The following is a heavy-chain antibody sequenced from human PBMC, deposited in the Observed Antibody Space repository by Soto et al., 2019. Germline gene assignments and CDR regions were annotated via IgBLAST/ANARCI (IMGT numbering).Heavy chain of an antibody. D-gene: IGHD6-19*01. CDR1: GGSFSGYY. Sequence: SETLSLTCAVYGGSFSGYYWSWIRQPPGKGLEWIGEINHSGSTNYNPSLKSRVTISVDTSKNQFSLKLSSVTAADTAVYYCARVHRYIAVAETYNDYWGQGTLVTVSS. V-gene: IGHV4-34*01. CDR2: INHSGST. CDR3: ARVHRYIAVAETYNDY. J-gene: IGHJ4*02.